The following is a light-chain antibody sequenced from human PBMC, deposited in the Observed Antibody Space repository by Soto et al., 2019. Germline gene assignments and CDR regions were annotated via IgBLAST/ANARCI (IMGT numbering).Light chain of an antibody. CDR3: SSYTGSSIYV. V-gene: IGLV2-14*01. CDR1: SSDVGGYNY. Sequence: QSVLTQPASVSGSPGQSITISCTGTSSDVGGYNYVSWYQQHPGKAPKLMIYDVSNRPSGVSNRFSGSKSGNTASLTISGLQAEDEADYYCSSYTGSSIYVFGTGTKVPVL. J-gene: IGLJ1*01. CDR2: DVS.